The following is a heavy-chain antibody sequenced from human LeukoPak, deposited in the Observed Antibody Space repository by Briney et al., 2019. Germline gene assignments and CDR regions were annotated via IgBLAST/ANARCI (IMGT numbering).Heavy chain of an antibody. CDR2: ISSSSTTI. Sequence: GGSLRLSCAASGFTFSSYSMNWVRQAPGKGLEWVSYISSSSTTIYYADSVKGRFTISRDNAKNSLYLQMNSLRDEDTAVYYCAKGVSGSYFPQYYFDYWGQGTLVTVSS. D-gene: IGHD1-26*01. V-gene: IGHV3-48*02. CDR3: AKGVSGSYFPQYYFDY. J-gene: IGHJ4*02. CDR1: GFTFSSYS.